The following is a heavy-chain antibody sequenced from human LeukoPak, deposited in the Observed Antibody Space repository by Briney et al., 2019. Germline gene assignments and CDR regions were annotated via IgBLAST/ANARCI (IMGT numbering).Heavy chain of an antibody. V-gene: IGHV3-30*04. Sequence: GGSLRLFCAASGFTFRNYAMHWVRQAPGKGLEWVAVTSHDETTKYYADSVKGRFTISRDNSKNTLYLQMNSLRAEDTAVYYCATSDDFWSGFSDYWGQGTLVTVSS. CDR3: ATSDDFWSGFSDY. CDR1: GFTFRNYA. J-gene: IGHJ4*02. CDR2: TSHDETTK. D-gene: IGHD3-3*01.